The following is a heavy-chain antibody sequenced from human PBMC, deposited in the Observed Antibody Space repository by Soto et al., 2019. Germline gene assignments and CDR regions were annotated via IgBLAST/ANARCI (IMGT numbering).Heavy chain of an antibody. J-gene: IGHJ6*02. CDR3: ASVPSAYYDYVWGSYRSSFGYYGMDV. CDR1: GGSISSYY. D-gene: IGHD3-16*02. CDR2: SYYSGST. V-gene: IGHV4-59*01. Sequence: SETLSLTCTVSGGSISSYYWSWILQPPGKGLEWIGDSYYSGSTNYNPSLKSRVTISVDTSKNQFSLKLSSVTAADTAVYYCASVPSAYYDYVWGSYRSSFGYYGMDVWGQGTTVTVSS.